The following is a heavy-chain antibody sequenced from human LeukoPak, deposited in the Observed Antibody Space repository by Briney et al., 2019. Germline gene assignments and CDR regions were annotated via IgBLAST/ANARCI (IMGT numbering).Heavy chain of an antibody. CDR2: IIPIFGTA. V-gene: IGHV1-69*13. J-gene: IGHJ3*02. CDR3: AREYSSGQDAFDI. Sequence: SVKVSCKASGGTFSSYAISWVRQAPGQGLEWMGGIIPIFGTANYAQKFQGRVTITADESTSTAYMELSSLRSEDTAVYYCAREYSSGQDAFDIWGQXTMVTVSS. D-gene: IGHD3-22*01. CDR1: GGTFSSYA.